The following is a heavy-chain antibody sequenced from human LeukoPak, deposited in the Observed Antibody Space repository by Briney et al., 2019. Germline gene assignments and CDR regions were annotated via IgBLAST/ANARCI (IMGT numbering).Heavy chain of an antibody. CDR2: IYSGGRT. CDR3: ASLMLISSVTRGFDY. J-gene: IGHJ4*02. D-gene: IGHD3-16*01. CDR1: GFTLSNNY. Sequence: PGGSLGLSCAASGFTLSNNYMSWVRQAPGKGLEWVSTIYSGGRTHYADSVKGRFFVSRDNSKNAEYLQMNSLRAEDTAVYYYASLMLISSVTRGFDYWGQGTLVTVSS. V-gene: IGHV3-66*01.